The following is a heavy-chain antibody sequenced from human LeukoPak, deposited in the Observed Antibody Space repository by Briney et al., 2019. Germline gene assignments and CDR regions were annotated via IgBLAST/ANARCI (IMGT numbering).Heavy chain of an antibody. D-gene: IGHD2-8*01. CDR3: ARAPLYPNWFDP. CDR1: GGSISNGGYY. Sequence: PSQTLSLTCPVSGGSISNGGYYWSWIRQHPGKGLEWIGYIYYSGSTYYNPSLKSRVTISVDTSKNQFSLKLSSVTAADTAVYYCARAPLYPNWFDPWGQGTLVTVSS. CDR2: IYYSGST. V-gene: IGHV4-31*03. J-gene: IGHJ5*02.